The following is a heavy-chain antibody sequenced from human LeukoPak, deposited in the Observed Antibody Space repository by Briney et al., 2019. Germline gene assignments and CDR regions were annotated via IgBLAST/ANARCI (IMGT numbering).Heavy chain of an antibody. CDR2: ISSSSGTI. CDR3: ARDSHSMVRGVTTFDY. D-gene: IGHD3-10*01. CDR1: GFTFDSYS. V-gene: IGHV3-48*02. Sequence: TGGSLRLSCAASGFTFDSYSMNWVRRAPGKGLEGVSYISSSSGTIYYADSVKGRFTISRDNAKNSLYLQVNSLGDEDTAVYYCARDSHSMVRGVTTFDYWGQGTLVTVSS. J-gene: IGHJ4*02.